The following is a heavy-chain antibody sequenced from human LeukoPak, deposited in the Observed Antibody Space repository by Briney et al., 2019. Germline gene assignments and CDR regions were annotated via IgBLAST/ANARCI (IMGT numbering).Heavy chain of an antibody. V-gene: IGHV3-33*01. CDR1: GFTFSGYG. CDR3: ARAKDGYFDY. J-gene: IGHJ4*02. D-gene: IGHD5-24*01. CDR2: IWYDGSNK. Sequence: PGGSLRLSCAASGFTFSGYGMHWVRQGPGKGLEWVAVIWYDGSNKYYADSVKGRFTISRDNSKNTLYLQMSSLRAEDTAVYYCARAKDGYFDYWGQGTLVTVSS.